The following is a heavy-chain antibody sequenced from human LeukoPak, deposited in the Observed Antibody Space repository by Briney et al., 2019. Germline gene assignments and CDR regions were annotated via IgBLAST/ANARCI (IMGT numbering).Heavy chain of an antibody. CDR3: ARDSGSGYYLDAFDI. CDR1: GFTFSSYS. J-gene: IGHJ3*02. V-gene: IGHV3-21*01. D-gene: IGHD3-22*01. CDR2: ISSSSSYI. Sequence: PGGSLRLSCAASGFTFSSYSMNWVRQAPGKGLEWVSSISSSSSYIYYADSVKGRFTISRDNAKNSLYLQMNSLRAEDTAVYYCARDSGSGYYLDAFDIWGQGTMVTVSS.